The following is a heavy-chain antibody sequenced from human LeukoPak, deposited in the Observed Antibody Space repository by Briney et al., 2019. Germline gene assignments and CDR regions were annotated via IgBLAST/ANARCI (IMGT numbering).Heavy chain of an antibody. CDR3: ARGQRDFWSGYYQAPDY. V-gene: IGHV3-48*01. CDR2: ISSSSSTI. J-gene: IGHJ4*02. CDR1: GFTFSSYS. D-gene: IGHD3-3*01. Sequence: GGSLRLSCAASGFTFSSYSMNWVRQAPGKVLEWVSYISSSSSTIYYADSAKGRFTISRDNAKNSLYLQMNSLRAEDTAVYYCARGQRDFWSGYYQAPDYWGQGTLITVSS.